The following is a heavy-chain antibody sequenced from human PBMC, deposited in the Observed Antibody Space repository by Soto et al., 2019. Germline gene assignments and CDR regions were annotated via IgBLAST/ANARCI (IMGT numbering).Heavy chain of an antibody. J-gene: IGHJ6*02. V-gene: IGHV1-69*01. CDR1: GGTFSSYA. CDR2: IIPIFGTA. D-gene: IGHD3-10*01. Sequence: QVQLVQSGAEVKKPGSSVKVSCKASGGTFSSYAISWVRQAPGQGLEWMGGIIPIFGTANYAQKFQGRVTITADESTSTAYMELSSLRSEDTAVYYCAREGSDYYGSESSDYYYGMDVWGQGTTVTVSS. CDR3: AREGSDYYGSESSDYYYGMDV.